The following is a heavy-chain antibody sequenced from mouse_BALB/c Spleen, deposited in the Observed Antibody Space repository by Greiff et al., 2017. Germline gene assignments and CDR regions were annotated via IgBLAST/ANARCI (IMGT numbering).Heavy chain of an antibody. CDR2: IWAGGST. J-gene: IGHJ3*01. CDR3: ARVAEGNSAWFAY. CDR1: GFSLTSYG. V-gene: IGHV2-9*02. Sequence: VQVVESGPGLVAPSQSLSITCTVSGFSLTSYGVHWVRQPPGKGLEWLGVIWAGGSTNYNSALMSRLSISKDNSKSQVFLKMNSLQTDDTAMYYCARVAEGNSAWFAYWGQGTLVTVSA. D-gene: IGHD2-1*01.